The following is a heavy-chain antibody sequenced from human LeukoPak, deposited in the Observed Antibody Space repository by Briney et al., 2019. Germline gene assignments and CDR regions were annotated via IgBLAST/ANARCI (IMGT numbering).Heavy chain of an antibody. J-gene: IGHJ4*02. CDR2: IYYSGST. Sequence: SQTLSLTCTVSGGSISSGGYYWSWIRQHPGKGLEWIGYIYYSGSTYYNPSLKSRVTISVDTSKNQFSLKLSSVTAADTAVYYCARTRRGDYGDLDYFDYWGQGTLATVSS. CDR1: GGSISSGGYY. V-gene: IGHV4-31*03. CDR3: ARTRRGDYGDLDYFDY. D-gene: IGHD4-17*01.